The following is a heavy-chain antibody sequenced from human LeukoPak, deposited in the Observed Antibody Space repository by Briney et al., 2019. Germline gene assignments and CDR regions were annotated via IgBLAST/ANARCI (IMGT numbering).Heavy chain of an antibody. J-gene: IGHJ4*02. CDR1: GVSINTYF. CDR2: VYYNGIT. D-gene: IGHD1/OR15-1a*01. V-gene: IGHV4-59*01. Sequence: ASETLSLTCTVSGVSINTYFWSWIRQPPGKGLEWIGYVYYNGITNYNPSLKSRVSISLDTSKNQFSLRLNSVTAAETAVYYCASQLGGTTFHWGQGTLVTVSP. CDR3: ASQLGGTTFH.